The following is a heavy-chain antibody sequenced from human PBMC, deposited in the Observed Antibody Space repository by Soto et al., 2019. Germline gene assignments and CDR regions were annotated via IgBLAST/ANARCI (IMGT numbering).Heavy chain of an antibody. J-gene: IGHJ4*02. Sequence: SETLSLTCTVSGGSISSSSYYWGWIRQPPGKGLEWIGSIFYSGSTYYNPSLKSRVTISVDTSKNQFSLKLSSVTAADTAVYYCARPTYNSGSPFDYWGQGTLVTVSS. V-gene: IGHV4-39*07. CDR2: IFYSGST. CDR3: ARPTYNSGSPFDY. CDR1: GGSISSSSYY. D-gene: IGHD1-20*01.